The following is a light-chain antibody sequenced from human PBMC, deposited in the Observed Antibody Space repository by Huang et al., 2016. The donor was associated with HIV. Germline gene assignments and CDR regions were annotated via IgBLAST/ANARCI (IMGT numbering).Light chain of an antibody. CDR2: EVS. Sequence: DIVMTQTPLSLSVTPGQPASISCKSSQSLLHSDGKTYLYWYLQKSGQPPQLLIYEVSNRFCGVPDRFSGSGSGTDFTLKISRVEAEDVGVYYCMQSIQLPLTFGGGTKVEIK. CDR1: QSLLHSDGKTY. V-gene: IGKV2D-29*01. CDR3: MQSIQLPLT. J-gene: IGKJ4*01.